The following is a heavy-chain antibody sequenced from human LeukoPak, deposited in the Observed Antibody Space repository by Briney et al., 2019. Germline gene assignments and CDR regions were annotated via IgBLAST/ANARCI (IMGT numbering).Heavy chain of an antibody. V-gene: IGHV3-66*02. Sequence: LGGSLRLSCAASGFTVSSNYMSWVRPAPGKGLEWVSVIYSGGSTYYADSVKGRFTISRGNSKNTLYLQMNSLRAEDTAVYYCARETGYCSSTSCYTWFDPWGQGTLVTVSS. D-gene: IGHD2-2*02. J-gene: IGHJ5*02. CDR2: IYSGGST. CDR3: ARETGYCSSTSCYTWFDP. CDR1: GFTVSSNY.